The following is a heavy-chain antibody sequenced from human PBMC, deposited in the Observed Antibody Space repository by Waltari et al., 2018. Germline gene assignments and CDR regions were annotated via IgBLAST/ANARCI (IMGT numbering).Heavy chain of an antibody. CDR3: ARSRRIAGGVDY. J-gene: IGHJ4*02. CDR1: GFTFSSYS. D-gene: IGHD6-13*01. V-gene: IGHV3-21*01. Sequence: EVQLLESGGGLVQPGGSLRLSCAASGFTFSSYSMNWVRQAPGKGLEWVSSISSSSSYIYYADSVKGRFTISRDNAKNSLYLQMNSLRAEDTAVYYCARSRRIAGGVDYWGQGTLVTVSS. CDR2: ISSSSSYI.